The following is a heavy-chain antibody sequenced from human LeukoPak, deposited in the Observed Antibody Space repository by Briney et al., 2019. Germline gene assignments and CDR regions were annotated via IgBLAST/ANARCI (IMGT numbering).Heavy chain of an antibody. D-gene: IGHD6-13*01. J-gene: IGHJ6*03. CDR2: FYHSGIT. Sequence: SETLSLTCTVSGYSISSGYFWGWIRQPPGQGLEWIGSFYHSGITYYNPSLKSRVTISVEMSKNQFSLKLSSVTAADTAVYYCARIVSSSWYYYYYYMDVWGKGTTVTVSS. CDR3: ARIVSSSWYYYYYYMDV. CDR1: GYSISSGYF. V-gene: IGHV4-38-2*02.